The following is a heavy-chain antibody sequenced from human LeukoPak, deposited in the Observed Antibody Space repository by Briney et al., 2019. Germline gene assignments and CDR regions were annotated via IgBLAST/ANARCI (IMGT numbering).Heavy chain of an antibody. CDR3: ARGCPEPTLQNSSGLGGDY. V-gene: IGHV4-34*01. Sequence: PSETLSLTCAVYGGSFSGYYWSWIRQPPGKGLEWIGEINHSGSTNYNPSLKSRVTISVDTSKNQFSLKLSSVTAADTAVYYCARGCPEPTLQNSSGLGGDYWGQGTLVTVSS. D-gene: IGHD3-22*01. J-gene: IGHJ4*02. CDR1: GGSFSGYY. CDR2: INHSGST.